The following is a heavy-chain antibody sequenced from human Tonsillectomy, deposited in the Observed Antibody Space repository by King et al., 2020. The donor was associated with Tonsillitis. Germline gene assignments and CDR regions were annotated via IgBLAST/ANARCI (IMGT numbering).Heavy chain of an antibody. J-gene: IGHJ4*02. CDR3: ARDWRLLFY. V-gene: IGHV3-7*01. CDR2: IKPDGSEE. Sequence: VQLVESGGGLVQPGGSLRLSCTASGFTFSRYWMSWVRQAPGKGLEYVANIKPDGSEENYVDSVKGRFTTSRDNAKNSLYLQMHSLRAEDTAVYYCARDWRLLFYWGQGTLVTVSS. CDR1: GFTFSRYW. D-gene: IGHD3-3*01.